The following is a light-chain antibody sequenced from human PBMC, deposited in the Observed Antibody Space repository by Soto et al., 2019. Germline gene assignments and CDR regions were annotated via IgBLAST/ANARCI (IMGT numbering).Light chain of an antibody. V-gene: IGLV2-14*01. CDR3: SSYTTSTTWL. J-gene: IGLJ3*02. CDR2: EVS. Sequence: QSALAQPASVSGSPGQSITISCTGANSDIGTYNYVSWYQHHPGKAPKLMIYEVSNRPSGVSDRFSGSKSGNTASLTISGLQAEDEADYYCSSYTTSTTWLFGGGTKLTVL. CDR1: NSDIGTYNY.